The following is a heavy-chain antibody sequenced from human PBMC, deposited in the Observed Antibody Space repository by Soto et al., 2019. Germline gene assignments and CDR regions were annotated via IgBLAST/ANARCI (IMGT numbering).Heavy chain of an antibody. CDR1: GFTFSSYG. CDR2: ISYDGSNK. D-gene: IGHD3-3*01. J-gene: IGHJ4*02. V-gene: IGHV3-30*18. Sequence: QVQLVESGGGVVQPGRSLRLSCAASGFTFSSYGMHWVRQAPGKGLEWVAVISYDGSNKYYADSVKGRFTISRDNSKNTLYLQMNSLRAEDTAVYYCAKDLMFDFWSDYFDYWGQGTLVTVSS. CDR3: AKDLMFDFWSDYFDY.